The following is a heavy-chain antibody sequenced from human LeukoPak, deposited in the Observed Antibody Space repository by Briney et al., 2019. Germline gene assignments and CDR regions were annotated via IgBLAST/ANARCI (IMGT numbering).Heavy chain of an antibody. CDR2: INPGGSST. D-gene: IGHD4-11*01. V-gene: IGHV3-74*01. Sequence: PGGSLRLSCPASGFTFIDYLMYWVRPVPGKGLVWVSRINPGGSSTAYADSVKGRFTISRDNAKSTLYLQMNSLRAEDTALYYCARSNQADDYWGQGTLVTVSS. J-gene: IGHJ4*02. CDR3: ARSNQADDY. CDR1: GFTFIDYL.